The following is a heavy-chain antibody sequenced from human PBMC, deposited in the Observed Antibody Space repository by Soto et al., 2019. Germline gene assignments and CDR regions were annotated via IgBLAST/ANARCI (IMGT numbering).Heavy chain of an antibody. J-gene: IGHJ4*02. Sequence: QVQLQESGPRLLKPSETLSLTCIVSGGSVSNYYWSWIRQPPGKGLEWIGYIYYSGSTNYNPSLQSRVTISVDTSKNQFSLKLSSVTAAYTAVYYCARAVLPATAPFDYWGQGTLVTVST. CDR2: IYYSGST. D-gene: IGHD2-2*01. V-gene: IGHV4-59*02. CDR3: ARAVLPATAPFDY. CDR1: GGSVSNYY.